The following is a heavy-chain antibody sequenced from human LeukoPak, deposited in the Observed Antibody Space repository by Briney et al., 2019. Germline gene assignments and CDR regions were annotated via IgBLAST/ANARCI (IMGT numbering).Heavy chain of an antibody. CDR2: IWYDGSNK. CDR1: GFTFSSYG. D-gene: IGHD5-18*01. J-gene: IGHJ4*02. Sequence: AGGSPRPSCAASGFTFSSYGMHWVRQAPGKGLEWVAVIWYDGSNKYYADSVKGRFIISRDNSKNTLYLQMNSLRAEDTAVYYCARGRRQLFDYWGQGTLVTVSS. V-gene: IGHV3-33*01. CDR3: ARGRRQLFDY.